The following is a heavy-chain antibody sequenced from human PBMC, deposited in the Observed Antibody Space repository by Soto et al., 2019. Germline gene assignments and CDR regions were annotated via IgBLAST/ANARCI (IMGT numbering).Heavy chain of an antibody. V-gene: IGHV3-21*01. CDR2: ISSSCNYM. D-gene: IGHD2-2*01. CDR1: GFTFSNYA. J-gene: IGHJ4*02. Sequence: EVQLVESGGGLVKPGGSLRLSCAASGFTFSNYAMNWVRQAPGKGLEWVSSISSSCNYMYYADSVKGRFTISRDNAKNSLYLQMNSLRAEDTAVYYCARDCSSTSCYGGHFDYWGQGNLVTVSS. CDR3: ARDCSSTSCYGGHFDY.